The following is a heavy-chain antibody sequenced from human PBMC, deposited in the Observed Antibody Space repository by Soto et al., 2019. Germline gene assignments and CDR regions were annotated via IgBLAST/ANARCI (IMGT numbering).Heavy chain of an antibody. J-gene: IGHJ5*02. D-gene: IGHD3-3*01. Sequence: QVQLQQWGAGLLKPSETLSLTCAVYGGSFSSYYWSWIRQPPGKGLEWIGVINHSGSTNYDPSLKSRVTISIATSKNQASLTLSSVTAADTAVYYCARGEPRFMEWLLLSEYFDPWGQGTLVTVSS. V-gene: IGHV4-34*01. CDR2: INHSGST. CDR3: ARGEPRFMEWLLLSEYFDP. CDR1: GGSFSSYY.